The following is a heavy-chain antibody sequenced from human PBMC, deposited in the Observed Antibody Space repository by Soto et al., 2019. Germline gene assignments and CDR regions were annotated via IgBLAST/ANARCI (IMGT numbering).Heavy chain of an antibody. V-gene: IGHV3-53*01. D-gene: IGHD6-25*01. Sequence: EVPLVESGGGLVQPGGSLRLSCAASGFTVSSNYMSWVRQAPGKGLEWVSVLYSDRSTYYADSVQGRFTISRDNSKNTLYLQMNSLRTEDTAVYYCASAEYSSGWTAERDYWGQGTLVTVSS. CDR2: LYSDRST. J-gene: IGHJ4*02. CDR1: GFTVSSNY. CDR3: ASAEYSSGWTAERDY.